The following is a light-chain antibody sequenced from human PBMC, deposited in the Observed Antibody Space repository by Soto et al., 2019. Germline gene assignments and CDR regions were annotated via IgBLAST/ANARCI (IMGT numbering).Light chain of an antibody. CDR1: ESISRW. CDR3: HQGPSLAPWT. Sequence: IQRAQSRASVSASVVAIFINTCRASESISRWLAWYQQRPGKAPKLLIYAASSLQSGVPSRFSGSGFGTDSTLTIRRPQPDDIATYHCHQGPSLAPWTYGQGTKVDIK. J-gene: IGKJ1*01. CDR2: AAS. V-gene: IGKV1-12*01.